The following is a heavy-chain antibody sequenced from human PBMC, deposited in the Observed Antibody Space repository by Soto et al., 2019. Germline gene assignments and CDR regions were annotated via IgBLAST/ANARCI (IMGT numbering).Heavy chain of an antibody. D-gene: IGHD6-19*01. Sequence: SSETLSLTCTVSGGSISSYYWSWIRQPAGKVLEWIGRIYTSGSTNYNPSLKSRVTMSVDTSKNQFSLKLSSVTAADTAVYYCARDGAVAGPDGGGGIDYWGQGTLVTVSS. J-gene: IGHJ4*02. CDR2: IYTSGST. CDR3: ARDGAVAGPDGGGGIDY. V-gene: IGHV4-4*07. CDR1: GGSISSYY.